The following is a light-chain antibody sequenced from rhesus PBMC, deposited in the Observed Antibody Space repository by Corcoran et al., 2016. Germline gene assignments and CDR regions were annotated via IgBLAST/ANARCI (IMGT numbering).Light chain of an antibody. Sequence: EIVMTQSPATLSLSPGERATISCRASQSVSSYVAWYQQKPEQAPRLLIYGASSRATGIPDRLSGNGSWTDFTLTISSLEPEDFAVYYCQQSSNWPFTFGPGPKLDI. V-gene: IGKV3S9*01. CDR2: GAS. CDR3: QQSSNWPFT. J-gene: IGKJ3*01. CDR1: QSVSSY.